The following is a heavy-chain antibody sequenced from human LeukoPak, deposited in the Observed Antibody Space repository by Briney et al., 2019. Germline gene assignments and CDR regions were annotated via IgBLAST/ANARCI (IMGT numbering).Heavy chain of an antibody. CDR2: IKQDGSEK. V-gene: IGHV3-7*03. D-gene: IGHD3-3*01. J-gene: IGHJ2*01. CDR1: GFTFSTYW. CDR3: ARAEWSNWYFDL. Sequence: GGSLRLSCAASGFTFSTYWMNWVRQAPGKGREGVANIKQDGSEKYYADSVKGRFTLSRDSAKNSLYLQMNSLRAEDTAVYYCARAEWSNWYFDLWGRGTLVTVSS.